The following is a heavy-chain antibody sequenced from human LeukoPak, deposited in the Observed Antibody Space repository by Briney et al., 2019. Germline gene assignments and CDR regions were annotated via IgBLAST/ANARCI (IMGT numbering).Heavy chain of an antibody. Sequence: SETLSLTCAVYGGSFSGYYWSWVPQPPGKGLEWIGEINHSGSTNYNPSLKSRVTISVDTSKNQFSLKLSSVTAADTAVYYCARLSCSSTSCYRNYYYYYYMDVWGKGTTVTVSS. V-gene: IGHV4-34*01. CDR1: GGSFSGYY. CDR3: ARLSCSSTSCYRNYYYYYYMDV. J-gene: IGHJ6*03. D-gene: IGHD2-2*01. CDR2: INHSGST.